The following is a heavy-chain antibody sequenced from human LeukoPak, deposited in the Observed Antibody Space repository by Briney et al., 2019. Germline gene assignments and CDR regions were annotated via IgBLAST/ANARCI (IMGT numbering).Heavy chain of an antibody. Sequence: ASVKVSCKASGYTFTGYYMHWVRQAPGQGLEWMGWISTYNGDTNYAQKLQGRVTMTTDTSTSTAYMELRSLRSDDTAVYYCARITKADAFDIWGQGTMVTVSS. CDR2: ISTYNGDT. J-gene: IGHJ3*02. CDR3: ARITKADAFDI. V-gene: IGHV1-18*04. CDR1: GYTFTGYY. D-gene: IGHD3-10*01.